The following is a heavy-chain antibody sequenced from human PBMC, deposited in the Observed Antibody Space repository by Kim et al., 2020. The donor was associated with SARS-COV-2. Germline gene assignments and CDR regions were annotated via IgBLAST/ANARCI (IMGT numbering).Heavy chain of an antibody. V-gene: IGHV4-39*01. D-gene: IGHD1-26*01. Sequence: SETLSLTCTFSGGSISSSSYLWAWIRQPPGKGLEWIGTMSPSGNAYYTPSLKSRVTISEDTSKNQFSPRLNSVTAEDTAVYYCARHEGRKAASGNWFDPWGQGTLVTVSS. J-gene: IGHJ5*02. CDR3: ARHEGRKAASGNWFDP. CDR1: GGSISSSSYL. CDR2: MSPSGNA.